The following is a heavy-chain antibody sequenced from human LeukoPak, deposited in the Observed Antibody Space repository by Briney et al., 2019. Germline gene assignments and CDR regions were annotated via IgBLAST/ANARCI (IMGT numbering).Heavy chain of an antibody. J-gene: IGHJ4*02. CDR3: ARGRGGNNFDY. CDR2: ISYDGSNK. D-gene: IGHD3-16*01. V-gene: IGHV3-30*03. Sequence: PGGSLRLSCAASGFTFSSYGMHWVRQAPGKGLEWVAVISYDGSNKYYADSVKGRFTISRDNSRNTLYLQMDSLKTEDTALYYCARGRGGNNFDYWGQGTLVTVSS. CDR1: GFTFSSYG.